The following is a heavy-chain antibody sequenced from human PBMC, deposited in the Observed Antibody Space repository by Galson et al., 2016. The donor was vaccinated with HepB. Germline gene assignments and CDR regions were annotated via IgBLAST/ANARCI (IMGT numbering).Heavy chain of an antibody. V-gene: IGHV4-39*01. CDR2: VYYSGST. Sequence: ETLSLTCTVSGASIGRSSNYWGWIRQPPGKGLEWLGTVYYSGSTYYNPSLKSRVTISVDTSKNQFSLKLSSVTAVDTAVYYCARHHQGVKGSYYGMDVWGQGTTVTVSS. CDR1: GASIGRSSNY. J-gene: IGHJ6*02. CDR3: ARHHQGVKGSYYGMDV. D-gene: IGHD3-10*01.